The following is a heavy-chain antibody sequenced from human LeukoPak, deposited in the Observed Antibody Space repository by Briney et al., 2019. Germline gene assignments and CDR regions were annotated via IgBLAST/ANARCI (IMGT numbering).Heavy chain of an antibody. CDR1: GYTFTGYY. Sequence: GASVKVSCKASGYTFTGYYIHWVRQAPGQGLEWMGMIDPSDGRTTYGQNFQGSVTMTKDTSTSTVYMELSSLRSEDTAVYYCARDRSSSGWLYFDYWGQGTLVTVSS. CDR3: ARDRSSSGWLYFDY. J-gene: IGHJ4*02. V-gene: IGHV1-46*01. CDR2: IDPSDGRT. D-gene: IGHD6-19*01.